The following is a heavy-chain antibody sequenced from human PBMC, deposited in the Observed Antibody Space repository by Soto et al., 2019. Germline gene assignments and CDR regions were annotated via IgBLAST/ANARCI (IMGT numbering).Heavy chain of an antibody. CDR1: GGSVSSDSYY. V-gene: IGHV4-61*01. CDR2: IYYSGST. D-gene: IGHD2-21*02. Sequence: SETLSLTCTVSGGSVSSDSYYWSWIRQPPGKGLEWIGYIYYSGSTNYNPSLKSRVTISVDTSKNQFSLKLSSVTAADTAVYYCARVPPDCGGDCYPFVDYWGQGTLVTAPQ. J-gene: IGHJ4*02. CDR3: ARVPPDCGGDCYPFVDY.